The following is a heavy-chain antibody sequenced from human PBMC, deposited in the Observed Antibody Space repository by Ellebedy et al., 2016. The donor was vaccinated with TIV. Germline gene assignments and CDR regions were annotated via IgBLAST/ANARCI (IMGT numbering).Heavy chain of an antibody. CDR1: GYSFTSYW. V-gene: IGHV5-51*01. CDR2: IYPGDSDT. Sequence: GESLKISCKGSGYSFTSYWIGWVRQMPGKGLEWMGIIYPGDSDTRYSPSFQGQVTISADKSISTAYLQWSSLKASDTAMYYCARTPWFGELKDAFDIWGQGTMVTVSS. CDR3: ARTPWFGELKDAFDI. J-gene: IGHJ3*02. D-gene: IGHD3-10*01.